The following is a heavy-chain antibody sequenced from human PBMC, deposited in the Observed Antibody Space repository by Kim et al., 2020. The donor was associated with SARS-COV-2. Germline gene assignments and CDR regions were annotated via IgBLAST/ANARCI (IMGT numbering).Heavy chain of an antibody. J-gene: IGHJ6*02. V-gene: IGHV1-2*06. D-gene: IGHD6-13*01. Sequence: ASVKVSCKASGHTFIGYYMHWVRQAPGQGLEWMGRINPNSGGTNYAQKFQGRVTMTRDTSISTAYMELSRLRSDDTAVYYCASIAAAGRGGWGDYYYYYGMDVWGQGTTVTVSS. CDR1: GHTFIGYY. CDR2: INPNSGGT. CDR3: ASIAAAGRGGWGDYYYYYGMDV.